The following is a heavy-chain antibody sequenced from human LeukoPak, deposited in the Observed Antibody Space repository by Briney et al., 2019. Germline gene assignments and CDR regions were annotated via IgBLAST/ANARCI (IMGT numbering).Heavy chain of an antibody. CDR3: ARHRIPTRIAAAGSNWFDP. CDR2: IYHSGST. D-gene: IGHD6-13*01. Sequence: SETLSLTCAVSGYSISSGYYWGWIRQPPGKGLEWIGSIYHSGSTYYNPSLKSRVTISVDTSKNQFSLKLSSVTAADTAVYYCARHRIPTRIAAAGSNWFDPRGQGTLVTVSS. CDR1: GYSISSGYY. V-gene: IGHV4-38-2*01. J-gene: IGHJ5*02.